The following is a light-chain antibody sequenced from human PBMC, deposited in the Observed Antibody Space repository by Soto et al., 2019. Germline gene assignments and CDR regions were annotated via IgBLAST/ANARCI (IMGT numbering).Light chain of an antibody. J-gene: IGKJ1*01. CDR2: AAS. CDR1: QTISSW. V-gene: IGKV1-5*01. Sequence: DIQMTQSPSTLSGSVGDRVTITCRASQTISSWLAWYQQKPGKAPELLIYAASTLQSGVPSRFSGSGSGTDFTLTISCLQSEDFATYYCQQYYSFPPPFGQGTKVDIK. CDR3: QQYYSFPPP.